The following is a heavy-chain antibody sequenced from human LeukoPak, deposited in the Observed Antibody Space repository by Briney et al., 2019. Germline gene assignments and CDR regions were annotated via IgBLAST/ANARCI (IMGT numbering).Heavy chain of an antibody. V-gene: IGHV3-33*01. CDR1: GFTFSSYG. CDR3: ARDLGAAAAPDY. J-gene: IGHJ4*02. D-gene: IGHD6-13*01. CDR2: IWYDGSNK. Sequence: QSGRSLRLSCAASGFTFSSYGMHWVRQAPGKGLEWVAVIWYDGSNKYYADSVKGRFTISRDNSKNTLYLQMNSLRAEDTAVYYCARDLGAAAAPDYWGQGTLVTVSS.